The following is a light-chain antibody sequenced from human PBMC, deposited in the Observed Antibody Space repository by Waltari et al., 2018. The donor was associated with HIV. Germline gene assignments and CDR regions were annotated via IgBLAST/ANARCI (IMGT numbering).Light chain of an antibody. CDR3: GTWDSSLSGGV. J-gene: IGLJ1*01. CDR1: SSNIGKNS. Sequence: QSVLTQPPSVSAAPGQKVTISCSGSSSNIGKNSVSWYQHLPGTAPKLLIYDNNQRPSGIPDRSSGSKSGTSATLCITGLQTGDEADYYCGTWDSSLSGGVFGTGTKVTVL. CDR2: DNN. V-gene: IGLV1-51*01.